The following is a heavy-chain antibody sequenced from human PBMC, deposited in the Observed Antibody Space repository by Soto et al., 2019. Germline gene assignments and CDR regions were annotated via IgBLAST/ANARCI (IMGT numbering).Heavy chain of an antibody. CDR2: IFYNGIT. D-gene: IGHD3-10*02. Sequence: SETLSLTCTVDGGSVNIDSYYWSGIRQPPGKGLEWIGYIFYNGITNYNPSLKSRVTISVDTSKNQFSLKVNSVTAADAAVYYCERVDVARAIACWGQGTRVT. V-gene: IGHV4-61*01. J-gene: IGHJ4*02. CDR1: GGSVNIDSYY. CDR3: ERVDVARAIAC.